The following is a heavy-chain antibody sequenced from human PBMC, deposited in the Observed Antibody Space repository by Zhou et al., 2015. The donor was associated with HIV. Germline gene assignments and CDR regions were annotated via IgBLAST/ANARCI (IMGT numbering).Heavy chain of an antibody. Sequence: LMQSGTEVTQPGSSVKVSCKASGGTFSTYGISWVRQAPGQGLEWMGGIIPFSGTAKNAQKFQGRVTITADRSTSTAYMELRSLRSGDTAVYYCARDRGGARPAWRYFDLWGRGTLVTVSS. J-gene: IGHJ2*01. D-gene: IGHD6-6*01. CDR2: IIPFSGTA. CDR3: ARDRGGARPAWRYFDL. V-gene: IGHV1-69*06. CDR1: GGTFSTYG.